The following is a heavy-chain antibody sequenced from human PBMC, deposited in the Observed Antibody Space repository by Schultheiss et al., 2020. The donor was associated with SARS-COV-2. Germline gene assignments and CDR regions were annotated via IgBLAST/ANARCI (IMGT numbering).Heavy chain of an antibody. CDR2: IYSGGST. V-gene: IGHV3-53*01. Sequence: GGSLRLSCAASGFTVSSNYMSWVRQAPGKGLEWVSVIYSGGSTYYADSVKGRFTISRDNSKNTLYLQMNSLRAEDTAVYYCARDAGSTVTTLSDYWGQGTLVTVSS. CDR3: ARDAGSTVTTLSDY. CDR1: GFTVSSNY. J-gene: IGHJ4*02. D-gene: IGHD4-17*01.